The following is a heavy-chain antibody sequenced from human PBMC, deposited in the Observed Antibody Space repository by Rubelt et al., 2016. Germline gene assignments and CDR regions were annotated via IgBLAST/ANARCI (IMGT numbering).Heavy chain of an antibody. Sequence: QVQLQESGPGLVEPSETLSLTCNVSGDSVSGYYWSWIRQPPGKGLEWIGYIYYSGSTTYNPSLKSRATISLDTSKNHCSLKLRSVTAAATAVYYCAAAAVSISAFDIWGQGTMGTVSS. CDR3: AAAAVSISAFDI. V-gene: IGHV4-59*02. D-gene: IGHD2-15*01. J-gene: IGHJ3*02. CDR1: GDSVSGYY. CDR2: IYYSGST.